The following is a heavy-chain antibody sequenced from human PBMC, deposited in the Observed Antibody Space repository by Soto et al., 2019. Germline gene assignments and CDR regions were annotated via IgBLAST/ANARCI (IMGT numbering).Heavy chain of an antibody. CDR1: GFPFSSYA. J-gene: IGHJ5*02. D-gene: IGHD6-19*01. V-gene: IGHV3-23*01. CDR2: ISGSGGST. Sequence: GGSLSLSCAASGFPFSSYAMSWVRQAPGKGLEWVSAISGSGGSTYYADSVKGRFTISRDNSKNTLYLQMNSLRAEDTAVYYCAKDRGEGSGHTTGWFDPWGQGTLVTSPQ. CDR3: AKDRGEGSGHTTGWFDP.